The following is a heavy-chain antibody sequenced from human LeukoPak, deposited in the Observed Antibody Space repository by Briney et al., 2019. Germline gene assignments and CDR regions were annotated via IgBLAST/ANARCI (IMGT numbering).Heavy chain of an antibody. V-gene: IGHV4-39*01. D-gene: IGHD6-6*01. J-gene: IGHJ6*03. CDR3: ASLGGIAARPENGVGYYYYMDV. CDR2: IYYSGST. CDR1: GGSISNSSYY. Sequence: SETLSLTCTVSGGSISNSSYYWGWIRQPPGKGLEWIGSIYYSGSTYYNPSLKSRVTISVDTSKNQFSLKLSSVTAADTAVYYCASLGGIAARPENGVGYYYYMDVWGKGTTVTVSS.